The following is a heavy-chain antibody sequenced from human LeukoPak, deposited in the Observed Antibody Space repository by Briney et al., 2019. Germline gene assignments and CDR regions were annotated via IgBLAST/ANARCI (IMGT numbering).Heavy chain of an antibody. D-gene: IGHD3-3*01. CDR3: ARGDTIYRL. Sequence: SETLSLTCTVSGGSISSYYWSWIRQPPGKGLEWIGYIYYSGSTNYNPSLKSRVTISVDTSKNQFSLKLTSVTAADTAVYYCARGDTIYRLWGQGTLVTVSS. J-gene: IGHJ4*02. CDR2: IYYSGST. CDR1: GGSISSYY. V-gene: IGHV4-59*13.